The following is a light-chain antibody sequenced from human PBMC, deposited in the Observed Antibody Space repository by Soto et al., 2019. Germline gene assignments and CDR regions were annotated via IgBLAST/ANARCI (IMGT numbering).Light chain of an antibody. CDR2: GAS. CDR3: QQYNNWPRT. V-gene: IGKV3-15*01. CDR1: QSVSSN. Sequence: EIVMTQSPATLSVSPGERATLSCRASQSVSSNLAWYQQKPGQAPRLLIYGASTRATGIPARFSGSGSGTEFTLTISSLQSGDFAVYYCQQYNNWPRTFGQGTKVEI. J-gene: IGKJ1*01.